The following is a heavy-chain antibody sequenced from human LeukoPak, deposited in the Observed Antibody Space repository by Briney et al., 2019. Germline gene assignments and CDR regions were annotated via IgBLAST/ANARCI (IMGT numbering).Heavy chain of an antibody. J-gene: IGHJ6*03. CDR3: ARVGIVVVPAAMGEYYYYYYMDV. D-gene: IGHD2-2*03. V-gene: IGHV3-11*04. CDR1: GVTFSDYY. Sequence: GGSLRLSCAASGVTFSDYYMSWIRQAPGKGLQWVSYIGTGGSITYYADSVKGRFTISRDNAKNSLYLQMNSLRAEDTAVYYCARVGIVVVPAAMGEYYYYYYMDVWGKGTTVTVSS. CDR2: IGTGGSIT.